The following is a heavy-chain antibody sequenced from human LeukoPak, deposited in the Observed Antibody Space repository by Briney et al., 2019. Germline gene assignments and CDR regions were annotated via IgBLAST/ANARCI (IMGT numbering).Heavy chain of an antibody. CDR1: GGTFSSYA. V-gene: IGHV1-69*13. CDR3: AREATGYYDSSGYYYEGY. J-gene: IGHJ4*02. Sequence: SVTVSCKASGGTFSSYAISWVRQAPGQGLEWMGGIIPIFGTANYAQKFQGRVTITADESTSTAYMELSSLRSEDTAVYYCAREATGYYDSSGYYYEGYWGQGTLVTVSS. D-gene: IGHD3-22*01. CDR2: IIPIFGTA.